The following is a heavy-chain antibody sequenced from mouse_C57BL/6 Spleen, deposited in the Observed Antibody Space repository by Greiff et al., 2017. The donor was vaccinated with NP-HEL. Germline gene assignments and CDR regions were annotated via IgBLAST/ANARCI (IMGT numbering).Heavy chain of an antibody. J-gene: IGHJ2*01. CDR2: IHPNSGST. V-gene: IGHV1-64*01. CDR3: ARGVYDGYYVYYFDY. D-gene: IGHD2-3*01. Sequence: QVHVKQPGAELVKPGASVKLSCKASGYTFTSYWMHWVKQRPGQGLEWIGMIHPNSGSTNYNEKFKSKATLTVDKSSSTAYMQLSSLTSEDSAVYYCARGVYDGYYVYYFDYWGQGTTLTVSS. CDR1: GYTFTSYW.